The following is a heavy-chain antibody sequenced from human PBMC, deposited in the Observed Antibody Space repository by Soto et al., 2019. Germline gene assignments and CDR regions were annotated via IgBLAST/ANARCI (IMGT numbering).Heavy chain of an antibody. CDR1: GYSFTTYW. CDR3: ARTTGNFFSYFDY. D-gene: IGHD1-7*01. CDR2: IYPADSDT. V-gene: IGHV5-51*01. J-gene: IGHJ4*02. Sequence: PGESLKISCESSGYSFTTYWIGWVRQMPGKGLEWMGIIYPADSDTRYSPSFQGQVTISADKSISVVYLQWSSLKASDTAIYYCARTTGNFFSYFDYWGQGTPVTVSS.